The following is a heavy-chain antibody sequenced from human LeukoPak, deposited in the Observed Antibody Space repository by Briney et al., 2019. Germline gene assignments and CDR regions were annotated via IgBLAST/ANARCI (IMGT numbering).Heavy chain of an antibody. CDR1: GFTVSSNC. D-gene: IGHD1-26*01. CDR3: AGGDSGSYVYRSEYFQH. CDR2: IYSGGST. J-gene: IGHJ1*01. Sequence: GGSLRLSCAASGFTVSSNCMSWVRQAPGKGLEWVPVIYSGGSTYYADSVKGRFTISRDNSKNTLYLQMNSLRAEDTAVYYCAGGDSGSYVYRSEYFQHWGQGTLVTVSS. V-gene: IGHV3-66*01.